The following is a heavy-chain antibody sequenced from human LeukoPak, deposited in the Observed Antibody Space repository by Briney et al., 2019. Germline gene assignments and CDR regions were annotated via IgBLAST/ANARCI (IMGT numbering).Heavy chain of an antibody. J-gene: IGHJ4*02. CDR1: GFTFSNYW. D-gene: IGHD6-13*01. CDR2: IQPTGSET. V-gene: IGHV3-7*01. Sequence: GGSLRLSCAASGFTFSNYWMMWVRQAPGQGPEFLANIQPTGSETYYADRVKGRFTISRDNAKNLLFLQMNTLRGEGTAVYYCGRFGYEAAVDLWGRGNLVTVSS. CDR3: GRFGYEAAVDL.